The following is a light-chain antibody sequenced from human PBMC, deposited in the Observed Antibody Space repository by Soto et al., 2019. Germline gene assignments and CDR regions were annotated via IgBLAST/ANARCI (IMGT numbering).Light chain of an antibody. Sequence: QLVLTQSPSASASLGASVKLTCTLSSGHSNYAIAWHQQQSEKGPRYLMKLNSDGSHSKGYGIPDRFSGSSYGAAHYRTLSSLQSEDEADYSCQTWGSGIVVFGGGTKMTVL. CDR2: LNSDGSH. V-gene: IGLV4-69*01. CDR3: QTWGSGIVV. J-gene: IGLJ2*01. CDR1: SGHSNYA.